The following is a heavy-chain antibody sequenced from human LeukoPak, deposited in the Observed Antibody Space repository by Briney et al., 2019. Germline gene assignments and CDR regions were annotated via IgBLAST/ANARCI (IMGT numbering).Heavy chain of an antibody. CDR2: LSSSSSTI. V-gene: IGHV3-48*02. CDR3: ARGGLRYFDWLSYFHY. CDR1: GFTFSSYS. D-gene: IGHD3-9*01. J-gene: IGHJ4*02. Sequence: GGSLRLSCAASGFTFSSYSMNWARQAPGKGLEWVSYLSSSSSTIYYADAVEGRFTISRDNAKNSLYPQIKSPRDEDTAGYYCARGGLRYFDWLSYFHYCGQGTLVTVFS.